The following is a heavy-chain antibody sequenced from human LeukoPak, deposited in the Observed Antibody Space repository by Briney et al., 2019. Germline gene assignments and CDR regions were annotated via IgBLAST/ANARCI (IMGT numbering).Heavy chain of an antibody. J-gene: IGHJ4*02. D-gene: IGHD1-26*01. CDR1: GYTFTGYY. Sequence: ASVKVSCKASGYTFTGYYMHWVRQAPGQGLEWMGRINPNSGGTNYAQKFQGRVTMTRDTSISTAYMEQSRLRSDDTAVYYCARDRGDQGRYYFDYWGQGTLVTVSS. CDR2: INPNSGGT. CDR3: ARDRGDQGRYYFDY. V-gene: IGHV1-2*06.